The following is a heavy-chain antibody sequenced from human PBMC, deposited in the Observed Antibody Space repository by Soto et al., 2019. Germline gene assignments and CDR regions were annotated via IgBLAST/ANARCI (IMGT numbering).Heavy chain of an antibody. CDR2: INAGNGDT. CDR3: GREPLVALDY. V-gene: IGHV1-3*01. D-gene: IGHD2-8*02. Sequence: ASVKVSCKASGYTFFSYAIHWVRQAPGQRLEWMGWINAGNGDTKYSQKFQGRVTITRDTSASTAYMELSSLTSEDTAVYYCGREPLVALDYWGQGTLVTAPQ. CDR1: GYTFFSYA. J-gene: IGHJ4*02.